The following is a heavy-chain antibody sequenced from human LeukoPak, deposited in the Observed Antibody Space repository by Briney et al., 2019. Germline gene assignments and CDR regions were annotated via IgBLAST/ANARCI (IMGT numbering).Heavy chain of an antibody. Sequence: ASVKVCCKVCGDTPTGLSTYWARQAPGKGIEWMGGFDPEHGEMIYAQKLQGRVTMTEDRSTDTAYMELSSLRSEDTAVYYCATGGPWDLLKYWGQGTLVTVSS. V-gene: IGHV1-24*01. CDR2: FDPEHGEM. CDR1: GDTPTGLS. CDR3: ATGGPWDLLKY. J-gene: IGHJ4*02. D-gene: IGHD3-9*01.